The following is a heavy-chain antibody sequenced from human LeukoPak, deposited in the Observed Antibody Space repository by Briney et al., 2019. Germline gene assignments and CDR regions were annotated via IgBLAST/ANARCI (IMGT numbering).Heavy chain of an antibody. CDR1: GFKFNDYY. D-gene: IGHD5-18*01. CDR3: VRGYKGRGDF. V-gene: IGHV3-11*04. CDR2: ISESGTNI. J-gene: IGHJ4*01. Sequence: GGSLRLSCTASGFKFNDYYLNWIRQAPGKGLEWVSSISESGTNIYYADSVKGRFTISRDNAKSSLYLEMNSLRAEDTAVYFCVRGYKGRGDFWGQGTLVTVSS.